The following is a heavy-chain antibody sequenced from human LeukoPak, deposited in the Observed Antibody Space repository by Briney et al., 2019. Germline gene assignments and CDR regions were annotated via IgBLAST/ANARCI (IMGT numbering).Heavy chain of an antibody. D-gene: IGHD4-11*01. V-gene: IGHV3-30*02. Sequence: EGSLRLSCAASGFNFSSYGKHWVRQAPGKGLEWLAFIRYDGSNKYYADSVKGRFTISRQNSKNTLYLQMNSLRAEDAAVYYCAIYSIAEYYYYYYMDVWGKGTTVTVSS. CDR2: IRYDGSNK. CDR3: AIYSIAEYYYYYYMDV. J-gene: IGHJ6*03. CDR1: GFNFSSYG.